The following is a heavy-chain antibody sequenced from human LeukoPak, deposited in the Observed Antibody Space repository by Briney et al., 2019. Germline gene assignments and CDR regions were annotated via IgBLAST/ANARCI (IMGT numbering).Heavy chain of an antibody. V-gene: IGHV1-24*01. CDR1: GYTLTELS. CDR3: ARGAGTRYYYYYYYMDV. D-gene: IGHD6-19*01. J-gene: IGHJ6*03. CDR2: FDPEDGET. Sequence: ASVKVSCKVSGYTLTELSMHWVRQAPGKGLEWMGGFDPEDGETIYAQKFQGRVTMTEDTSADTAYMELSSLRSEDTAVYYCARGAGTRYYYYYYYMDVWGKGTTVTVSS.